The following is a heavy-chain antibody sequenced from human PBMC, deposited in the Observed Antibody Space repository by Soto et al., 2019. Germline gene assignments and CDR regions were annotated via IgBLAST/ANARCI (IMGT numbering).Heavy chain of an antibody. CDR2: ISSSSSYI. V-gene: IGHV3-21*01. J-gene: IGHJ4*02. CDR3: ASTRVVITYYFDY. Sequence: EVQLVESGGGLVKPGGSLRLSCAASGFTFSSYSMNWVRQAPGKGLEWVSSISSSSSYIYYADSVKGRFTISRDNAKNSLYLQMNSLSAEDTAVYYCASTRVVITYYFDYWGQGTLVTVSS. D-gene: IGHD3-22*01. CDR1: GFTFSSYS.